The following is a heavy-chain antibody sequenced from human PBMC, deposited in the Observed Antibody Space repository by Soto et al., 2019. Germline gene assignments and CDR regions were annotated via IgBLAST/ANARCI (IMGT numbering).Heavy chain of an antibody. CDR3: ARGRYYYGSGSYYNGAFDI. CDR1: CYNFTSYG. CDR2: ISAYNGNT. J-gene: IGHJ3*02. V-gene: IGHV1-18*01. D-gene: IGHD3-10*01. Sequence: GXSVEVSSKASCYNFTSYGVSWVREAPRQGLEWMGWISAYNGNTNYAQKLQGRVTMTTDTSTSTAYMELRSLRSDDTAVYYCARGRYYYGSGSYYNGAFDIWGQGTMVTVSS.